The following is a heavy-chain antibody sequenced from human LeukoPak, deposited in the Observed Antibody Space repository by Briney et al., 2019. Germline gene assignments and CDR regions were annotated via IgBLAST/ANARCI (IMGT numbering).Heavy chain of an antibody. CDR1: GNTLRELP. CDR2: FDPENAEI. D-gene: IGHD3-3*01. CDR3: ATRGSDFWSGFDY. V-gene: IGHV1-24*01. Sequence: ASVKVSCKLSGNTLRELPIQWVRQAGGKGLGWMAGFDPENAEIVYAQKFQGRVTMTEDTSTNTAYMELTSLTSDDTALYYCATRGSDFWSGFDYWGQGTQVTVSS. J-gene: IGHJ4*02.